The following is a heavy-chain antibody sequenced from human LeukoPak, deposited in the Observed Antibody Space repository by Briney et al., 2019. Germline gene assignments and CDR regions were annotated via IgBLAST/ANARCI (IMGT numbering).Heavy chain of an antibody. CDR3: ARVRNTAVDKYYFDY. CDR2: ISYSGST. J-gene: IGHJ4*02. V-gene: IGHV4-59*01. D-gene: IGHD5-18*01. CDR1: GGSIRSYY. Sequence: SETLSLTCTVSGGSIRSYYWSWIRQPPGKGLEYIGYISYSGSTNYNPSLKSRVTISVDTSKNQFSLKLSSVTAADTAVYYCARVRNTAVDKYYFDYWGQGTLVTVSS.